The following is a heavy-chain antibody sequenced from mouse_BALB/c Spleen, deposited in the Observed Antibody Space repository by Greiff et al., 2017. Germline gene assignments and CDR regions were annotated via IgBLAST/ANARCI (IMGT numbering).Heavy chain of an antibody. J-gene: IGHJ3*01. CDR1: GFTFSSYA. CDR2: ISSGGST. D-gene: IGHD1-1*01. Sequence: DVMLVESGGGLVKPGGSLKLSCAASGFTFSSYAMSWVRQTPEKRLEWVASISSGGSTYYPDSVKGRFTISRDNARNILYLQMSSLRSEDTAMYYCARGYGSSYGWFAYWGQGTLVTVSA. CDR3: ARGYGSSYGWFAY. V-gene: IGHV5-6-5*01.